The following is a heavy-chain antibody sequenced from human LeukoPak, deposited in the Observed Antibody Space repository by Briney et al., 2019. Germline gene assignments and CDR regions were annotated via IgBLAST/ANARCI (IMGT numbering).Heavy chain of an antibody. V-gene: IGHV1-58*02. J-gene: IGHJ5*02. CDR1: GFTLHTSA. Sequence: SVKLSCKASGFTLHTSAMQWVRQARGQRLEWIGWIVLGSGNTVYSHKFHDRVIITRDMSTSTVYMELDSLGSEDTAVYYCAAQRGASLHDFWSTRLFDPWGQGTLVTVSS. CDR2: IVLGSGNT. D-gene: IGHD3-3*01. CDR3: AAQRGASLHDFWSTRLFDP.